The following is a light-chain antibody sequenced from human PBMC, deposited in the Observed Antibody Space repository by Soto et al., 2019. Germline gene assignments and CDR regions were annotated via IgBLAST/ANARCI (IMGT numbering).Light chain of an antibody. Sequence: DIQMTQSPSSLSASLGDRVTITCRASENIIQYLNWYQQKPGKVPRLLVYGASRLETGVPSRFSASGFGTEFTLTIRGLPSEDFATYYCQHSYTAPWTFGQGTKV. CDR2: GAS. V-gene: IGKV1-39*01. CDR3: QHSYTAPWT. CDR1: ENIIQY. J-gene: IGKJ1*01.